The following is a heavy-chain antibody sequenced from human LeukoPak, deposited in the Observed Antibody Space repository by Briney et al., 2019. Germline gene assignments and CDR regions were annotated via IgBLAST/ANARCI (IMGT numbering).Heavy chain of an antibody. D-gene: IGHD3-9*01. V-gene: IGHV3-53*01. Sequence: PGGSLRLSCAASGFIVSSNYMSWVRQAPRKGLGWVSIIYSGGCTYYADSVKGRFTIPRAISKNTPHLKMNSLRAEDTAVYYCARLGYYDALTDILDDFWGQGTLVTVSS. CDR3: ARLGYYDALTDILDDF. J-gene: IGHJ4*02. CDR1: GFIVSSNY. CDR2: IYSGGCT.